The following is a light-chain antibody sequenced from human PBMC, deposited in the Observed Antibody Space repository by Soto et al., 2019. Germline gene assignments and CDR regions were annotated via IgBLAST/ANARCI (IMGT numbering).Light chain of an antibody. V-gene: IGKV3-15*01. Sequence: EIVMMQSPATLSVSPGEKATLSCRASQSVSNNLAWFQQKPGQVPRLLIYGASNRATGVSARFSGSGSGTEFTLTISSLQSEDFAVYYCQQYHYWWTFGQGTKVEIK. CDR3: QQYHYWWT. J-gene: IGKJ1*01. CDR2: GAS. CDR1: QSVSNN.